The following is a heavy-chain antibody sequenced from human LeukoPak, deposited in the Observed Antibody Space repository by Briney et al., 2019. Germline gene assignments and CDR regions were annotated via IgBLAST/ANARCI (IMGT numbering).Heavy chain of an antibody. V-gene: IGHV1-2*04. D-gene: IGHD5/OR15-5a*01. CDR2: INPNSGGT. J-gene: IGHJ6*02. Sequence: ASVKVSCKASGYTFTGYYMHWVRQAPGQGLEWMGWINPNSGGTNYAQKFQGWVTMTRDTSISTAYMELSRLRSDDTAVYYCARDLRLTHTPVYYYYGMDVWGQGTTVTVSS. CDR3: ARDLRLTHTPVYYYYGMDV. CDR1: GYTFTGYY.